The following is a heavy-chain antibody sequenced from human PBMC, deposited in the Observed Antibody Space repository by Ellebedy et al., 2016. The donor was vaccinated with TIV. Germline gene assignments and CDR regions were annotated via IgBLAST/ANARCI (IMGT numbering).Heavy chain of an antibody. CDR1: GFTFNNYV. CDR2: IGRST. Sequence: PGGSLRLSCAASGFTFNNYVMTWVRQAPGKGLEWISSIGRSTYYADSVKGRFTMSRDNSKNTMYLQMNSLTAEDTAVYYCSKERTIGSYSTDACDIWGQGTVVTVS. V-gene: IGHV3-23*01. D-gene: IGHD1-26*01. CDR3: SKERTIGSYSTDACDI. J-gene: IGHJ3*02.